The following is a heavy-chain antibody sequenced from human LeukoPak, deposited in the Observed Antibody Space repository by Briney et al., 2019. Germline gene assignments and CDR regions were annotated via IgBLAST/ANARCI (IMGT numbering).Heavy chain of an antibody. V-gene: IGHV4-39*01. CDR2: IYYGGST. J-gene: IGHJ4*02. D-gene: IGHD3-22*01. CDR1: GGSIRSSSYY. Sequence: SETLSLTCTVAGGSIRSSSYYWGWIRQPPGNGLEWIGSIYYGGSTYYNPSLKSRVTISVDTSKNQFSLKLSSVTAADTAVYYCARYDSSGYVDYWGQGTLVTVSS. CDR3: ARYDSSGYVDY.